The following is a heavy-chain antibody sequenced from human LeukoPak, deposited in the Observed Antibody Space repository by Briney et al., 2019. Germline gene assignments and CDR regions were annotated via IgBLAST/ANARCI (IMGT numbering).Heavy chain of an antibody. V-gene: IGHV3-30-3*01. J-gene: IGHJ4*02. CDR3: ARDMRTSVAGTDY. Sequence: GGSLRLSCAASGFTFSSYAMHWVRQAPGKGLEWVAVISYDGSNKYYADSVKGRFTISRDNCKNTLYLQMNSLRAEDTAVYYCARDMRTSVAGTDYWGQGTLVTVSS. D-gene: IGHD6-19*01. CDR1: GFTFSSYA. CDR2: ISYDGSNK.